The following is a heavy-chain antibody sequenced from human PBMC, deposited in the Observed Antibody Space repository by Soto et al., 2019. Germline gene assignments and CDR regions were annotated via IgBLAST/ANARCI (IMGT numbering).Heavy chain of an antibody. CDR2: VYYSGSA. CDR1: GGSISSNGYY. V-gene: IGHV4-39*01. D-gene: IGHD1-26*01. CDR3: ARRPKRGSYSWCFDY. J-gene: IGHJ4*02. Sequence: QLQLQESGPGLVKPSETLSLTCTVSGGSISSNGYYWGWIRQPPGKGLEWIGSVYYSGSANYTPSLKSRLTMSVDTSKNQFSLKLISVTAADTAVYYCARRPKRGSYSWCFDYWGQGTLVTVSS.